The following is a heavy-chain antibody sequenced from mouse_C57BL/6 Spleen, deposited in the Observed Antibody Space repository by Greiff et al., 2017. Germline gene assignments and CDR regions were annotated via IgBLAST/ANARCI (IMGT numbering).Heavy chain of an antibody. CDR2: IYPGDGDT. CDR3: ARSGYGSSYRYFDY. D-gene: IGHD1-1*01. J-gene: IGHJ2*01. CDR1: GYAFSSSW. Sequence: VQLQQSGPELVKPGASVKISCKASGYAFSSSWMNWVKQRPGKGLEWIGRIYPGDGDTNYNGKFKGKATLTADKSSSTAYMQLSSLTSEDSAVYFCARSGYGSSYRYFDYWGQGTTLTVSS. V-gene: IGHV1-82*01.